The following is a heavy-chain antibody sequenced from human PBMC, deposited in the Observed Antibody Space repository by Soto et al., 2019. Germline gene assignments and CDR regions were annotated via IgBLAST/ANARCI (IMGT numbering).Heavy chain of an antibody. J-gene: IGHJ4*02. Sequence: ASVKVSCKASGYTFTSYGISWVRQAPGQGLEWMGWISAYNGNTNYAQKLQGRVTMTTDTPTSTAYMELRSLRSDDTAVYYCARDVRWAVAHRAFDYWGQGTLVTVSS. D-gene: IGHD6-19*01. V-gene: IGHV1-18*01. CDR3: ARDVRWAVAHRAFDY. CDR1: GYTFTSYG. CDR2: ISAYNGNT.